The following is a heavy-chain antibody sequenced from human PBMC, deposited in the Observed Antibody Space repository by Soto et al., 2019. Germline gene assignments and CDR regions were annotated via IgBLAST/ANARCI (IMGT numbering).Heavy chain of an antibody. CDR2: IYYSGST. CDR3: ARDYYPSSGYPRGFDY. CDR1: GGSVSSGSYY. Sequence: SETLSLTCTVSGGSVSSGSYYWSWIRQPPGKGLEWIGYIYYSGSTNYNPSLKSRVTISVDTSKNQFSLKLSSVTAADTAVYYCARDYYPSSGYPRGFDYWGQGNLVTVSS. D-gene: IGHD3-22*01. V-gene: IGHV4-61*01. J-gene: IGHJ4*02.